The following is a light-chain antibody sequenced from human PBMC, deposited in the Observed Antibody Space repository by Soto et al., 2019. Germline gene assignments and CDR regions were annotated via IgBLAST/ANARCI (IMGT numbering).Light chain of an antibody. V-gene: IGLV2-8*01. CDR1: SSDVGGYNY. J-gene: IGLJ2*01. CDR3: SSYAGSNTI. Sequence: QSALTQPPSASGSPGQSVTISCTGTSSDVGGYNYVSWYQQHPGKAPKLMIYEVSKRPSGVPDRFSGSKSGNTASLTVSGLQAEDEADYYCSSYAGSNTIFGGGTKLPVL. CDR2: EVS.